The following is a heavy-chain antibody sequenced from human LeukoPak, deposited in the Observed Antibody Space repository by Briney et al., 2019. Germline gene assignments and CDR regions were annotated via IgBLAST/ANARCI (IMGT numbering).Heavy chain of an antibody. J-gene: IGHJ4*02. Sequence: PGGSLRLSCAASGFTFSSYWMTWVRQAPGKGLEWVANMRQDGNEKYYVDSVRVRFTSSRDNAKNSLYLQMNSLRAEDTAVYYCATDRRGSNDYWGQGTLVTVSS. CDR3: ATDRRGSNDY. D-gene: IGHD3-10*01. V-gene: IGHV3-7*01. CDR2: MRQDGNEK. CDR1: GFTFSSYW.